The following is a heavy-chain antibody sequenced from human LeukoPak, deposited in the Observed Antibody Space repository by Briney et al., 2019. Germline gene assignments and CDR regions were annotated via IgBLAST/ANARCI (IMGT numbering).Heavy chain of an antibody. CDR1: GFTFDDYG. V-gene: IGHV3-20*04. J-gene: IGHJ4*02. Sequence: GGSLRLSCAASGFTFDDYGMSWVRQAPGKGLEWVSGINWNGGSTGYADSVKGRFTISRDNAKNSLYLQMNSLRAEDTAVYYCAKDQARNYYDSSGFDYWGQGTLVTVSS. D-gene: IGHD3-22*01. CDR2: INWNGGST. CDR3: AKDQARNYYDSSGFDY.